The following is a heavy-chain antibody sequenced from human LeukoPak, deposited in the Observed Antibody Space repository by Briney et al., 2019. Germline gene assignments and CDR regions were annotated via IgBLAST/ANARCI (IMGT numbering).Heavy chain of an antibody. V-gene: IGHV5-51*01. CDR2: IYPGDSDT. Sequence: GESLKISCKGSGYSFTSYWISWVRQMPGKGLEWMGIIYPGDSDTKYSPSFQGQVTISADKSISTAFLQWSGLKASDTAMYYCARHDGDYVDYWGQGTLVTVSS. CDR3: ARHDGDYVDY. J-gene: IGHJ4*02. D-gene: IGHD4-17*01. CDR1: GYSFTSYW.